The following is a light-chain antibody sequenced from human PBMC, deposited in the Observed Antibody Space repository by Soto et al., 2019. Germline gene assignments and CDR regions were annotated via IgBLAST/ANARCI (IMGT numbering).Light chain of an antibody. Sequence: AIQLAQSPSSLSASVGDRLTITCRAGQGIRRGLAWYQQKPGKAPKLLIYDVSSLESGVPSRFSGSGSWTDFTLTISSLQPEDFATYFCQQFNNYPLTFGGGTKVEIK. V-gene: IGKV1D-13*01. CDR3: QQFNNYPLT. CDR2: DVS. CDR1: QGIRRG. J-gene: IGKJ4*01.